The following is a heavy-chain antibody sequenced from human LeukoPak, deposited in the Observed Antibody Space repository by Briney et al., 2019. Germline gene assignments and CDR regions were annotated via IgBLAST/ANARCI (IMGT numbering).Heavy chain of an antibody. CDR2: ISGSGGST. Sequence: GGSLRLSCAASGFTFSSYAMSWVRQAPGKGLEWVSAISGSGGSTYYADSVKGRFTISRDNSKNTLYLQMNSLRAEDTAVYYRAKVVGWYEDYYGMDVWGQGTTATVSS. D-gene: IGHD6-19*01. CDR3: AKVVGWYEDYYGMDV. V-gene: IGHV3-23*01. J-gene: IGHJ6*02. CDR1: GFTFSSYA.